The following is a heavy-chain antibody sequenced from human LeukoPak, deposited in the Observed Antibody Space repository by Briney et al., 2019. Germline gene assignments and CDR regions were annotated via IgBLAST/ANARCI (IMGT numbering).Heavy chain of an antibody. CDR2: ISDSGGST. D-gene: IGHD4-17*01. V-gene: IGHV3-23*01. CDR1: GFTFSSYA. CDR3: TKVRVATKLTTELDY. J-gene: IGHJ4*02. Sequence: GGSLRLSCAASGFTFSSYAMTWVRQAPGKGLEWVSGISDSGGSTFNADSVKGRFTISRDNSKNTLYLQMNSLRAEDTAVYHCTKVRVATKLTTELDYWGQGTLVTVSS.